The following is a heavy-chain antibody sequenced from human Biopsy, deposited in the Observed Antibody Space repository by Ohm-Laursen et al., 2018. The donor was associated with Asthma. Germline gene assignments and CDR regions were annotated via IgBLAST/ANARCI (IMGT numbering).Heavy chain of an antibody. CDR3: AKDVFPGWELRRGPDY. J-gene: IGHJ4*02. V-gene: IGHV3-30*18. CDR1: GFTFSNYG. D-gene: IGHD1-26*01. Sequence: SLRLSCAASGFTFSNYGMHWVRRAPGKGLGWVAVISFDGSNKNYTDSVKGRFTISRDNSRNTLHLQMNRLRAEDTAVYYCAKDVFPGWELRRGPDYWGQGTLVTVSS. CDR2: ISFDGSNK.